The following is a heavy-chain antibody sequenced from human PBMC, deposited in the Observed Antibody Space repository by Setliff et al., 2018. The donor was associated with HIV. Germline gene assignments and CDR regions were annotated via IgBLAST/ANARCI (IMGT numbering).Heavy chain of an antibody. CDR3: ARDQGIVATTRVMDV. J-gene: IGHJ6*03. D-gene: IGHD1-7*01. CDR2: ISPNTGDT. V-gene: IGHV1-2*02. CDR1: GYTFTAYF. Sequence: ASVKVSCKTAGYTFTAYFLQWVRQAPGQGLEWIGWISPNTGDTGIALKFQGRVTMTRDTSTSTTYLELDRLTYDDTAVYYCARDQGIVATTRVMDVWGKGTTVTVSS.